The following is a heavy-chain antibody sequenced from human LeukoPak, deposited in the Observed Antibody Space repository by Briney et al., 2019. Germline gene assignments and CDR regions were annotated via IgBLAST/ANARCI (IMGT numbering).Heavy chain of an antibody. CDR2: IYYSGST. D-gene: IGHD3-22*01. J-gene: IGHJ3*02. Sequence: SETLSLTCTVSGGSISSGGYYWSWIRQRPGKGLEWIGYIYYSGSTYYNPSLKSRVTISVDTSKNQFSLKLSSVTAADTAVYYCARVKDDYYDSSPYEAPTRDAFDIWGQGTMVTVSS. CDR1: GGSISSGGYY. CDR3: ARVKDDYYDSSPYEAPTRDAFDI. V-gene: IGHV4-31*03.